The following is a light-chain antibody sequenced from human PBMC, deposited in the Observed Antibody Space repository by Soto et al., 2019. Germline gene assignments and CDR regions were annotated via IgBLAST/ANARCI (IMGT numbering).Light chain of an antibody. V-gene: IGLV2-14*01. J-gene: IGLJ2*01. Sequence: QLVLTQPASVSGSPGQSITLSCTGTSSDVGGYNYVSWYQQHPGKAPKLMIYDVSNRPSGVSNRFSGSKSGNTASLTISGLQAEDEADYYCSSYTSSSTVVFGGGTKLTVL. CDR1: SSDVGGYNY. CDR2: DVS. CDR3: SSYTSSSTVV.